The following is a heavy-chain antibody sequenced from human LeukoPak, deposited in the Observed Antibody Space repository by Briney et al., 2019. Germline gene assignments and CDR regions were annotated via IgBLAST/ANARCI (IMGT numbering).Heavy chain of an antibody. D-gene: IGHD4-11*01. CDR2: IYSGGST. V-gene: IGHV3-66*01. CDR1: GFTVSTNY. J-gene: IGHJ6*02. Sequence: GGSLRLSCAASGFTVSTNYMNWVRQAPGKGLEWVSMIYSGGSTSYADSVKGRFTIPRDNSKNTLYLQMNSLRAEDMAVYYCARRPYSKYDFYYGMDVWGQGTTVTVSS. CDR3: ARRPYSKYDFYYGMDV.